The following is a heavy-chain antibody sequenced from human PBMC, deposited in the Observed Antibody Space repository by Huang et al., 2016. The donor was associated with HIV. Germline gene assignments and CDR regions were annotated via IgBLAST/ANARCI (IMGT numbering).Heavy chain of an antibody. V-gene: IGHV3-21*02. CDR1: GFAFSSYG. J-gene: IGHJ5*02. Sequence: EVELVESGGGLVKPGGSLRLFCAASGFAFSSYGMNWVRQAPGKGRGWGTFIGSDSSYIYYAASVKGRVTISRDNAKSSIYLQLDSLRAEDTAVYYCAYQQWLVGGLNHWGQGTLVVVSS. CDR2: IGSDSSYI. D-gene: IGHD6-19*01. CDR3: AYQQWLVGGLNH.